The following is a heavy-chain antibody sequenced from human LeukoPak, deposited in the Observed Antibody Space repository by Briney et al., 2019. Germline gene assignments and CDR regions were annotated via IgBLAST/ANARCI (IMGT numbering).Heavy chain of an antibody. CDR3: ASFAADKPNDY. V-gene: IGHV6-1*01. Sequence: SHTLSLTCAISGHSVPIKSAAGNWIRQSPSRGLEWLGRTYYRSKWHNDYSISVKSRITINPDTSKNQFSLQLKSVTPEDTAVYYCASFAADKPNDYWGQGTLVTVSS. J-gene: IGHJ4*02. D-gene: IGHD2-2*02. CDR1: GHSVPIKSAA. CDR2: TYYRSKWHN.